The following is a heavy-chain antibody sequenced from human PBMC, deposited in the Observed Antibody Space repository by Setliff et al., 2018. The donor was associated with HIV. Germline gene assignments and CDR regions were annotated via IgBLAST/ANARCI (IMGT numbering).Heavy chain of an antibody. V-gene: IGHV4-38-2*01. CDR2: IYDSGST. CDR1: GYSISSAYY. Sequence: SETLSLTCAVSGYSISSAYYWGWIRQPPGKGLEWIGSIYDSGSTHNNPSLKSRVAISIDTSENRFSLRLNSVTAADTGVYYCARRGRDGVLIVFATGFDPWGQGTLVTVSS. D-gene: IGHD2-8*01. CDR3: ARRGRDGVLIVFATGFDP. J-gene: IGHJ5*02.